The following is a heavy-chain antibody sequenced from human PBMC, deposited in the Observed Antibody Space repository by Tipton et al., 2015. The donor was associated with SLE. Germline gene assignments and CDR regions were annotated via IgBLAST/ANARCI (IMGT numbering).Heavy chain of an antibody. J-gene: IGHJ6*03. CDR2: RFSGGST. V-gene: IGHV4-39*01. Sequence: TLSLTCIVSGGSISRGTYYWSWIRQSPGKGLEWIGSRFSGGSTYYNPSLKSRVTISVDMSKSQFSLNLNVVTAADTAIYYCARRKYYYMDVWGKGATVTVSS. CDR1: GGSISRGTYY. CDR3: ARRKYYYMDV.